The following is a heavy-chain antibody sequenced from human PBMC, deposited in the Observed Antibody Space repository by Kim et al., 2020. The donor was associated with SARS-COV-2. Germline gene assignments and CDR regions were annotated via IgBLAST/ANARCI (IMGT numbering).Heavy chain of an antibody. CDR1: GFTFSSYA. V-gene: IGHV3-23*01. CDR3: AKEAPRYYYDSSGYPY. D-gene: IGHD3-22*01. Sequence: GGSLILSCAASGFTFSSYAISWVRQAPGKGLEWVSAISGSGGSTYYADSVKGRFTISRDNSKNTLYLQMNSLRAEDTAVYYCAKEAPRYYYDSSGYPYWGQGTLVTVSS. CDR2: ISGSGGST. J-gene: IGHJ4*02.